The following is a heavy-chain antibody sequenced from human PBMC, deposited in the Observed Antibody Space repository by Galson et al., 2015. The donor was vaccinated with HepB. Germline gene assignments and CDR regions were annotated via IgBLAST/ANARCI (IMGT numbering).Heavy chain of an antibody. Sequence: SLRLSCAASGFTFSSYAMSWVRQAPGKGLEWVSAISGSGGSTYYADSVKGRFTISRDNSKNTLYLQMNSLRAEDTAVYYCAIAMAYCSGGSCYSPNYWGQGTLVTVSS. J-gene: IGHJ4*02. CDR2: ISGSGGST. D-gene: IGHD2-15*01. CDR1: GFTFSSYA. CDR3: AIAMAYCSGGSCYSPNY. V-gene: IGHV3-23*01.